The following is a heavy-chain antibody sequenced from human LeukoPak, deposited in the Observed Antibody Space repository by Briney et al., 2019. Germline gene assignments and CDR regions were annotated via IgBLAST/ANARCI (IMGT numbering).Heavy chain of an antibody. D-gene: IGHD2-15*01. V-gene: IGHV3-53*01. CDR2: IYSGGST. CDR3: ARDFWDIGTYYGMDV. CDR1: GFTFSSTY. Sequence: PGGSLRLSCAASGFTFSSTYMSWVRQAPGKGLEWVSVIYSGGSTYYADSVKGRFTISRDNSKNTLYLQMNSLRAEDTAVYYCARDFWDIGTYYGMDVWGQGTTVTVSS. J-gene: IGHJ6*02.